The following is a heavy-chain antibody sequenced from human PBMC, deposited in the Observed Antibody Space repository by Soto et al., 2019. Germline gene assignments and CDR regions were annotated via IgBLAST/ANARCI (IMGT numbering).Heavy chain of an antibody. CDR3: VRGGIAGHWFDP. CDR2: IFHSGST. V-gene: IGHV4-31*03. D-gene: IGHD2-15*01. Sequence: QVQLQESGPGLVKPSQTLSLTCSVSRAFINSGGFYYSWIRQPPGKGLEWLGYIFHSGSTLYNPSLRGRLXLXAXXSRNQLSLHLTSVTAADTAVYYCVRGGIAGHWFDPWGQGILVTVSS. J-gene: IGHJ5*02. CDR1: RAFINSGGFY.